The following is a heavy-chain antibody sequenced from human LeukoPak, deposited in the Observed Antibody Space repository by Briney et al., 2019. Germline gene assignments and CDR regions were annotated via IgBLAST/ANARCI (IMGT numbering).Heavy chain of an antibody. D-gene: IGHD3-9*01. J-gene: IGHJ6*02. Sequence: GGSLRLSCAASGFTFSSYGMHWVRQAPGKGLEWVAVIWYDGSNKYYADSVKGRFTISRDNSKNTLYLQMNSLRAEDTAVYYCARAERANYDILTGYYRSFGMDVWGQGTTVTVSS. V-gene: IGHV3-33*01. CDR3: ARAERANYDILTGYYRSFGMDV. CDR1: GFTFSSYG. CDR2: IWYDGSNK.